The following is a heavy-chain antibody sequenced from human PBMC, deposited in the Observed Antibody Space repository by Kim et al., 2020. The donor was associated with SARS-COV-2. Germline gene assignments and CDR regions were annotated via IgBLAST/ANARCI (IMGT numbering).Heavy chain of an antibody. CDR2: IYYSGST. J-gene: IGHJ4*02. Sequence: SETLSLTCTVSGGSISSSSYYWGWIRQPPGKGLEWIGSIYYSGSTYYNPSLKSRVTISVDTSKNQFSLKLSSVTAADTAVYYCASWYIAAAVPYYFDYWGQGTLVTVSS. D-gene: IGHD6-13*01. V-gene: IGHV4-39*01. CDR1: GGSISSSSYY. CDR3: ASWYIAAAVPYYFDY.